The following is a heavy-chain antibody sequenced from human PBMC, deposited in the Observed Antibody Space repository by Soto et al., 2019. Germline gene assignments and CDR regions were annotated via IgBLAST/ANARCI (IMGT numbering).Heavy chain of an antibody. Sequence: PSETLSLTCPVSGGSISPYYWTWVRQPPGKGLELIGYIYYSGSTNYNPSLKSRVTISVDTSKNQFSLKLRSVTAADTAMYYCASQQQLATYNWFDPWGQGILVTVSS. J-gene: IGHJ5*02. V-gene: IGHV4-59*01. CDR3: ASQQQLATYNWFDP. D-gene: IGHD6-13*01. CDR1: GGSISPYY. CDR2: IYYSGST.